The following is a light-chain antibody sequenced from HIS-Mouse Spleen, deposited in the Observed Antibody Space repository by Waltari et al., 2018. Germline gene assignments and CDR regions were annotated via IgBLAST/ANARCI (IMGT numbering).Light chain of an antibody. V-gene: IGKV3-20*01. CDR1: QSVSSSY. CDR3: QQYGSSPPT. CDR2: GAS. Sequence: EIVLTQSPGTLSLSPGERATISCRASQSVSSSYLAWYQQKPGQAPRLLIYGASSRATGIPDRFSGSGSGTDFTLTISRLEPEDFAVYYCQQYGSSPPTFGQGTKVEIK. J-gene: IGKJ1*01.